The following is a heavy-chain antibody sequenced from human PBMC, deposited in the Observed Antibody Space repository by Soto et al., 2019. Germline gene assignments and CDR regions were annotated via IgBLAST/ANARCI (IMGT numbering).Heavy chain of an antibody. CDR3: ARDSYSDTRSVRVVTFDI. V-gene: IGHV1-3*01. CDR2: INAGNGNT. J-gene: IGHJ3*02. CDR1: GYTFTSYA. D-gene: IGHD3-10*01. Sequence: QVQLVQSGAEVKKPGASVKVSCKASGYTFTSYAMHWVRQAPGQRLEWMGWINAGNGNTKYSQKFQGRVTITRDTSASTAYMELSSLRSEDTAVYYCARDSYSDTRSVRVVTFDIWGQGTMVTVSS.